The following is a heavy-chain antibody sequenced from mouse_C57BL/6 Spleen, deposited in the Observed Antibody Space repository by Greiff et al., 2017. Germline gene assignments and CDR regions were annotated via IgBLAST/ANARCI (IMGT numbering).Heavy chain of an antibody. Sequence: QVQLQQPGAELVRPGSSVKLSCKASGYTFTSYWMHWVKQRPIPGLEWIGNIDPSDSETHYNQKFKDKATLTVDKSSSTAYMQLSSLTSEDSAVYYCAPSHSKGGYFDYWGQGTTLTVSS. CDR1: GYTFTSYW. CDR2: IDPSDSET. CDR3: APSHSKGGYFDY. V-gene: IGHV1-52*01. D-gene: IGHD2-5*01. J-gene: IGHJ2*01.